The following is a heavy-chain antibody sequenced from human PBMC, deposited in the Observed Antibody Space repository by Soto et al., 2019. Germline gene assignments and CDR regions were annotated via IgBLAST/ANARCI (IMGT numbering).Heavy chain of an antibody. V-gene: IGHV1-18*04. Sequence: ASVKVSWKPCGYTFFNYAIGWVRQAPGQGLEWMGWVSPYNSNANYTEKFQGRVSMTTDTSTTTAYMDLTSLTSDDTAIYYCARAISLTVAAPAYWGQGTLVTVSS. CDR3: ARAISLTVAAPAY. CDR2: VSPYNSNA. CDR1: GYTFFNYA. D-gene: IGHD6-19*01. J-gene: IGHJ4*02.